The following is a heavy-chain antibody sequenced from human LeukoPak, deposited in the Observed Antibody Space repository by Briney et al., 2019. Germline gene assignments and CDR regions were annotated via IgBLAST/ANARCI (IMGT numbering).Heavy chain of an antibody. V-gene: IGHV4-4*09. CDR3: ARLYCGGDCYHDAFDI. D-gene: IGHD2-21*02. Sequence: SETLSLTCTVSGGPISRYYWSWIRQPPGKGLEWIGYIYTSGSTNYNPSLKSRVTISVDTSKNQFSLKLSSVTAADTAVYYCARLYCGGDCYHDAFDIWGQGTMVTVSS. CDR2: IYTSGST. CDR1: GGPISRYY. J-gene: IGHJ3*02.